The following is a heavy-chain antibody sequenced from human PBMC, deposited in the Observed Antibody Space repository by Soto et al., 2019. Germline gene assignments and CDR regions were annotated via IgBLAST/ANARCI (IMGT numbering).Heavy chain of an antibody. CDR2: ISAGSGTT. CDR3: ARGGAGRPDY. Sequence: EVRLVNSGGGLVQPGESLRLSCAASGFKFSSYGMNWVRQAPGKGLEWVSYISAGSGTTNYANSVRGRFTISRDNARTSLYLQLNSLRDDDTAVYYYARGGAGRPDYWGQGTLVLVSS. V-gene: IGHV3-48*02. D-gene: IGHD6-13*01. J-gene: IGHJ4*02. CDR1: GFKFSSYG.